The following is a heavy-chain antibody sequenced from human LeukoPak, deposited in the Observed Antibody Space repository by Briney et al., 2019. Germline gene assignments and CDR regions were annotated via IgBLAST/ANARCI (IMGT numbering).Heavy chain of an antibody. CDR3: ARVRHMVRGVGGWFDP. V-gene: IGHV4-34*01. D-gene: IGHD3-10*01. CDR2: IYHSGST. Sequence: PSETLSLTCAVYGGSFSGYYWSWIRQPPGKGLEWIGYIYHSGSTYYNPSLKSRVTISVDRSKNQFSLRLSSVTAADTAVYYCARVRHMVRGVGGWFDPWGQGTLVTVSS. CDR1: GGSFSGYY. J-gene: IGHJ5*02.